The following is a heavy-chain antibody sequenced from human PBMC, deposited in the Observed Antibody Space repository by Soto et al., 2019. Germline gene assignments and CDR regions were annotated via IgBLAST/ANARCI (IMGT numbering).Heavy chain of an antibody. Sequence: GGSLRLSCAASGFTFSSYWMSWFRQAPGKGLEWVANIKQDGSEKYYVDSVKGRFTISRDNAKNSLYLQMNSLRAEDTAVYYCARVDSSSWYSKPNWFDPWGQGTLVTVSS. V-gene: IGHV3-7*03. CDR3: ARVDSSSWYSKPNWFDP. CDR2: IKQDGSEK. CDR1: GFTFSSYW. J-gene: IGHJ5*02. D-gene: IGHD6-13*01.